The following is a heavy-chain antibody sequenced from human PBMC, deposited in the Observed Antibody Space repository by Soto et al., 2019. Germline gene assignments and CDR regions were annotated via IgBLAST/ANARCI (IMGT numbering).Heavy chain of an antibody. Sequence: ASVKVSCKASGYTFTSYYMHWVRQAPGQGLEWMGIINPNSGGTNYAQKFQGWVTMTRDTSISTAYMELSRLRSDDTAVYYCVRVRPKTITFGGVIVIPEPDHDAFDIWGQGTMVTVSS. CDR1: GYTFTSYY. J-gene: IGHJ3*02. CDR2: INPNSGGT. CDR3: VRVRPKTITFGGVIVIPEPDHDAFDI. V-gene: IGHV1-2*04. D-gene: IGHD3-16*02.